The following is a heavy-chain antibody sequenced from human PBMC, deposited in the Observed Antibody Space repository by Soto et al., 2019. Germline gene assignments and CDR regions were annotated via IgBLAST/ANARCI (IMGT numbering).Heavy chain of an antibody. D-gene: IGHD6-13*01. CDR1: GGTFSSYA. J-gene: IGHJ4*02. CDR2: IIPIFGTA. CDR3: ARGSSLGSSWCGQFDY. V-gene: IGHV1-69*13. Sequence: ASVKVSCKASGGTFSSYAISWVRQAPGQGLEWMGGIIPIFGTANYAQKFQGRVTITADESTSTAYMELSSLRSEDTAVYYCARGSSLGSSWCGQFDYWGQGTLVTVSS.